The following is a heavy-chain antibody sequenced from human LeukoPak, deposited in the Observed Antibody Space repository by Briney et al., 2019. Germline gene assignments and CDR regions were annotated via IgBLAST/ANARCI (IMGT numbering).Heavy chain of an antibody. J-gene: IGHJ6*03. CDR2: IYTSGST. CDR3: ARGSGYDPDYYYYYMDV. D-gene: IGHD5-12*01. CDR1: SGSINSYF. V-gene: IGHV4-4*07. Sequence: SETLSLTCTVSSGSINSYFWSWIRQPAGKGLEWIGRIYTSGSTNYNPSLKSRVTMSVDTSKNQFSLKLTSVTAADTAVYYCARGSGYDPDYYYYYMDVWAKGPRSPSP.